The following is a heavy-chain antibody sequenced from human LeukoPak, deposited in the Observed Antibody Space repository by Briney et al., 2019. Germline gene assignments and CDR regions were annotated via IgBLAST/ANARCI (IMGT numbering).Heavy chain of an antibody. CDR3: AKGVRSGTYYNCFDP. V-gene: IGHV3-43*02. D-gene: IGHD1-26*01. J-gene: IGHJ5*02. CDR1: GFTLDDYA. Sequence: GGSLRLSCVASGFTLDDYALHWVRQAPGKGLEWISLISGDGDNTYYADSVKGRFTISRDNSKNSLYLQMSSLRAEDTALYYCAKGVRSGTYYNCFDPWGQGTLGTVSS. CDR2: ISGDGDNT.